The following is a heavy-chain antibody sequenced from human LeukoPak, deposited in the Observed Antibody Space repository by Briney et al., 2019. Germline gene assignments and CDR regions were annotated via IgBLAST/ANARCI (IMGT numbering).Heavy chain of an antibody. V-gene: IGHV3-48*01. CDR1: GFTFSSYS. D-gene: IGHD3-22*01. CDR2: ISSSSSTI. Sequence: PGGSLRLSCAASGFTFSSYSMNWVRQAPGKGLEWVSYISSSSSTIYYADSVKGRFTISRDNAKNSLYLQMNSLRAEDTAVYYCARAITMTREYWGQGTLVTVSS. CDR3: ARAITMTREY. J-gene: IGHJ4*02.